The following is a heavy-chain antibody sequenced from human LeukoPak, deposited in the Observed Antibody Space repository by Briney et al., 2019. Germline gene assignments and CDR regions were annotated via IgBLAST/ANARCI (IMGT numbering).Heavy chain of an antibody. CDR2: INDSGSS. V-gene: IGHV4-34*01. Sequence: SETLSLTCAVYGESFSGYYWSWIRQAPGKGPEWIGEINDSGSSNSNPSLKSRVTISVDTSKNQFSLKLSSVTAADTAVYYCARASNYYMDVWGKGTTVTVSS. CDR1: GESFSGYY. J-gene: IGHJ6*03. CDR3: ARASNYYMDV.